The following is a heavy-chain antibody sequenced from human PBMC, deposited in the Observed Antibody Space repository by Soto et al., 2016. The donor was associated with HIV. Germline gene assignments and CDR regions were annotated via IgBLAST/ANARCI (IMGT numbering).Heavy chain of an antibody. J-gene: IGHJ4*02. CDR3: ASSDGDLPYFDY. Sequence: QVQLVQSGAEVKKTGSSVKVSCKASGYTFTYRYLHWVRQAPGQALEWMGWITPFNGNTNYAQKFQDRVTITRDRSMSTAYMELSSLRSEDTAMYYCASSDGDLPYFDYWGQGTLVTVSS. CDR1: GYTFTYRY. CDR2: ITPFNGNT. D-gene: IGHD4-17*01. V-gene: IGHV1-45*02.